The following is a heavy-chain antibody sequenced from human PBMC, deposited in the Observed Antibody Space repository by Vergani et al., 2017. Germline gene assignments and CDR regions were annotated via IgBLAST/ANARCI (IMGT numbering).Heavy chain of an antibody. Sequence: EVQLVQSGAEVKKPGESLKISCKGSGYSFTSYWIGWVRQMPGKGLEWMGIIYPGDSDTRYSPSFQGQVTISADKSISTAYLQGSSLKASDTAMYYCASRSRGYSSSWYYFDYWGQGTLVTVSS. J-gene: IGHJ4*02. D-gene: IGHD6-13*01. CDR2: IYPGDSDT. V-gene: IGHV5-51*01. CDR3: ASRSRGYSSSWYYFDY. CDR1: GYSFTSYW.